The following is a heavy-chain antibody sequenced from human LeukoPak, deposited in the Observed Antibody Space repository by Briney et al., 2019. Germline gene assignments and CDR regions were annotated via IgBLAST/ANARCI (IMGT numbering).Heavy chain of an antibody. CDR3: AREGLYGDYVWSLDY. V-gene: IGHV4-61*01. CDR2: IYYSGST. Sequence: SETLSLTCTVSGGSVSSGSYYWSWIRQPPGKGLEWIGYIYYSGSTNYDPSLKSRVTISVDTSKNQFSLKLSSVTAADTAVYYCAREGLYGDYVWSLDYWGQGTLVTVSS. J-gene: IGHJ4*02. D-gene: IGHD4-17*01. CDR1: GGSVSSGSYY.